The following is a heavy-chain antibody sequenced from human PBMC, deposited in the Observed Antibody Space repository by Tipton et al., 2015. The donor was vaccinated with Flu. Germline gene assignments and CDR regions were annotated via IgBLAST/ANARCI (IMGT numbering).Heavy chain of an antibody. CDR3: AKEARPITAVVLDY. Sequence: SLRLSCATSGFTFSTYGMQWVRQAPGKGLEWVAVISYEGNIKLYADSVQGRFTISRDSSKNTLDLQMNNLRPEATAVYYCAKEARPITAVVLDYWGQGTLVTFSS. D-gene: IGHD6-19*01. J-gene: IGHJ4*02. CDR1: GFTFSTYG. CDR2: ISYEGNIK. V-gene: IGHV3-30*18.